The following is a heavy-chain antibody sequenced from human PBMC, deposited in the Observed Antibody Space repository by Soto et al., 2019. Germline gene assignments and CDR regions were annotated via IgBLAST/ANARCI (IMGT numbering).Heavy chain of an antibody. D-gene: IGHD2-2*02. CDR3: ARARYCASPSCYKHYYYGMDT. CDR2: ISTYNSRT. J-gene: IGHJ6*02. V-gene: IGHV1-18*04. Sequence: QDQLVQSGAEVKKPGASVKISCEASGYTFTSHGISWVRQAPGQGLEWLGWISTYNSRTHYAQKVQGRVTMTTDTSTSTAYLDLRSPTFDDTAVYYCARARYCASPSCYKHYYYGMDTWCQGTTVTVSS. CDR1: GYTFTSHG.